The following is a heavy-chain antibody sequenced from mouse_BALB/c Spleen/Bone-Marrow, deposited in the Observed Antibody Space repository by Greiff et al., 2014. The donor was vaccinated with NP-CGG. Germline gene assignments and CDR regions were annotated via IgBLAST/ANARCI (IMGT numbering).Heavy chain of an antibody. D-gene: IGHD1-1*01. CDR3: AFITTVVEYYFDY. J-gene: IGHJ2*01. CDR2: IDPANGNS. V-gene: IGHV14-3*02. Sequence: VHVKQSGAELVKPGASVKLSCTASGFNIKDTYMHWVKQRPEQGLEWIGRIDPANGNSKYDPKSQGKATITADTSSNTAYLQLSSLTSEDTAVYYCAFITTVVEYYFDYWGQGTTLTVSS. CDR1: GFNIKDTY.